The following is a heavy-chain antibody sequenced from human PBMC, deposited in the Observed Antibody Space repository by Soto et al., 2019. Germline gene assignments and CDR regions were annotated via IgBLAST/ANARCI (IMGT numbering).Heavy chain of an antibody. CDR2: IYHSGST. D-gene: IGHD3-22*01. CDR1: GGSISSSNW. Sequence: QVQLQESGPGLVKPSGTLSLTCAVSGGSISSSNWWSWVRQPPGKGLEWIGEIYHSGSTNYNPSLKGRVTISVDKSKNQFSLKLSSVTAADTAVYYCARDKVIKDDSSGYKDWGQGTLVTVSS. J-gene: IGHJ4*02. CDR3: ARDKVIKDDSSGYKD. V-gene: IGHV4-4*02.